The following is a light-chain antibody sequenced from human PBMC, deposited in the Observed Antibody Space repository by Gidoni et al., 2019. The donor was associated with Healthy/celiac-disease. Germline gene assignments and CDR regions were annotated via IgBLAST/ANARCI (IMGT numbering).Light chain of an antibody. CDR3: SSYTSSSTLYV. J-gene: IGLJ1*01. V-gene: IGLV2-14*03. CDR1: SSDVGGYNY. CDR2: DVS. Sequence: QSALTQPASVSGSPGQAITISCTGTSSDVGGYNYVSWYQQHPGKAPKLMIYDVSNRHSGVSNRFSCSKSGNTASLTTSGLQAEDEADYYCSSYTSSSTLYVFGTGTKVTVL.